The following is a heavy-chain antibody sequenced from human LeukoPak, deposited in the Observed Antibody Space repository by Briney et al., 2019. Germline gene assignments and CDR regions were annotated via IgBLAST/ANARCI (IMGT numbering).Heavy chain of an antibody. CDR1: GFTFSSYW. Sequence: GGSLRLSCAASGFTFSSYWMSWVRQAPGKGLEWVANIKQDGSEKYYVDSVKGRFTISRDNAKNSLYLQMNSLRAEDTAFYYCARGGITIFGGIIYQDYWGQGTLVTVSS. J-gene: IGHJ4*02. D-gene: IGHD3-3*01. CDR3: ARGGITIFGGIIYQDY. V-gene: IGHV3-7*03. CDR2: IKQDGSEK.